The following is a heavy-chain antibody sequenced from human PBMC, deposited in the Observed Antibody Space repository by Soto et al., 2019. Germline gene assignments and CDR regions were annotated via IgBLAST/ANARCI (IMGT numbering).Heavy chain of an antibody. D-gene: IGHD6-25*01. CDR1: GFTFITYD. CDR2: MNPNNGNA. CDR3: ARRKQRSGPHYLDL. V-gene: IGHV1-8*01. J-gene: IGHJ4*02. Sequence: ASVKVSCKASGFTFITYDFSWVRQAAGQGLEWMGWMNPNNGNAGFAQKFRGRINMTRNTSISTAYLELSSLRSDDSAVYFCARRKQRSGPHYLDLWGQGTQGTGSS.